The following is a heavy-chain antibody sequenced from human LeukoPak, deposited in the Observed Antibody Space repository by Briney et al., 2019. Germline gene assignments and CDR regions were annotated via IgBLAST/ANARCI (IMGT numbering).Heavy chain of an antibody. J-gene: IGHJ4*02. CDR2: LYYSGST. Sequence: PSETLSLTCTVSGGSISGYYWSWIRQPPGKGLEWIGYLYYSGSTNYNPSLKSRVTISVDTSKNQFSLKLSSVTAADTAVYYCARGPVTTVTTFDYWGQGTLVTVSS. CDR1: GGSISGYY. D-gene: IGHD4-17*01. CDR3: ARGPVTTVTTFDY. V-gene: IGHV4-59*01.